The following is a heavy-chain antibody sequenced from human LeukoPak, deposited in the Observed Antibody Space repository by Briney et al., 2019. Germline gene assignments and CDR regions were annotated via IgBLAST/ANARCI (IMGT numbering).Heavy chain of an antibody. D-gene: IGHD2-2*01. Sequence: SVKVSCKASGGTFSSYAISWVRQAPGQGLEWMGGIIPISGTANYAQKFQGRVTITADESTSTAYMELSSLRSEDTAVYYCARFPSEYCSSTSCYGDAFDIWGQGTMVTVSS. CDR1: GGTFSSYA. J-gene: IGHJ3*02. V-gene: IGHV1-69*13. CDR2: IIPISGTA. CDR3: ARFPSEYCSSTSCYGDAFDI.